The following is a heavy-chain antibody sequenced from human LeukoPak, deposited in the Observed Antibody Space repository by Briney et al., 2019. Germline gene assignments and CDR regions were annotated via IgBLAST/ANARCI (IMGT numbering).Heavy chain of an antibody. V-gene: IGHV4-38-2*01. D-gene: IGHD2/OR15-2a*01. J-gene: IGHJ4*02. Sequence: SETLSLTCVVSNYSITSGRYWGWIRQPPGKGLEWIGSLYHSGSTYYNPSLKTRVTMSVDRSKNQFSLKLSSVTAADTAVYYCARGKYSNPYFDYWGQGTLVTVPS. CDR3: ARGKYSNPYFDY. CDR1: NYSITSGRY. CDR2: LYHSGST.